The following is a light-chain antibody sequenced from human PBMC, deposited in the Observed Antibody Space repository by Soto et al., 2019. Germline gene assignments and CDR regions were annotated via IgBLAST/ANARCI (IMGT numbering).Light chain of an antibody. Sequence: QSVLTQPPSVSGAPGQRVTISCTGSSSNIGADYHVHWFQQIPGAAPTLLIYGNNNRPSGVSDRFSGSKSDTSASLAITALQAEDEADYYCQSYDSSLSGGVFGGGTKLTVL. CDR2: GNN. J-gene: IGLJ3*02. CDR1: SSNIGADYH. V-gene: IGLV1-40*01. CDR3: QSYDSSLSGGV.